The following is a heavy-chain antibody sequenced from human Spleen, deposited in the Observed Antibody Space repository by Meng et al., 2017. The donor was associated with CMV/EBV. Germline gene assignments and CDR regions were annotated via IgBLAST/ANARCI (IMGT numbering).Heavy chain of an antibody. J-gene: IGHJ4*02. Sequence: ASVKVSCKASGYTFNSYAMNWVRQAPGQGLEWMGWISAYNGNTNYAQKLQGRVTMTTDTSTSTAYMELRSLRSDDTAVYYCARVPSSSWYEYWGQGTLVTVSS. CDR2: ISAYNGNT. CDR1: GYTFNSYA. V-gene: IGHV1-18*01. CDR3: ARVPSSSWYEY. D-gene: IGHD6-13*01.